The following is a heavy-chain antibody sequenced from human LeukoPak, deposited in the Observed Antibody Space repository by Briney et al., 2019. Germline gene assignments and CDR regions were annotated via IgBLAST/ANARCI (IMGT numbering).Heavy chain of an antibody. V-gene: IGHV3-21*01. CDR1: GFTFSDYS. J-gene: IGHJ4*02. Sequence: PGVSLRLSCAASGFTFSDYSMNWVRQAPGKGLEWVSSFSRSTTYIYYADSVKGRFTISRDNARNSLYLQMNSLRAEDTAVYYCARSPFHVVATVPHGLDYWGQGTLVSVSS. CDR2: FSRSTTYI. D-gene: IGHD5-12*01. CDR3: ARSPFHVVATVPHGLDY.